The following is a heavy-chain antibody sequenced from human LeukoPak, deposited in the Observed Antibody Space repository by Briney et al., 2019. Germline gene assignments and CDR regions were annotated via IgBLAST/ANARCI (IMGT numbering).Heavy chain of an antibody. CDR3: ASEFDGRDTAMAIKGYYYMDV. CDR1: GGSISSYY. Sequence: SETLSLTCTVSGGSISSYYWSWIRQPAGKGLEWIGNIYYSGNTNYNPSLKSRVTISVDTSKNQFSLKLSSVPAADTAVYYCASEFDGRDTAMAIKGYYYMDVWGKGTTVTVSS. D-gene: IGHD5-18*01. J-gene: IGHJ6*03. CDR2: IYYSGNT. V-gene: IGHV4-59*12.